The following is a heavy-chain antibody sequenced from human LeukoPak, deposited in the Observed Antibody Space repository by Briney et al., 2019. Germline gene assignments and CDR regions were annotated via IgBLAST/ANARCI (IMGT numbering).Heavy chain of an antibody. Sequence: SETLSLTCTVSGGSISSDDYYWSWIRQPPGKGLEWIGYIYYSGSTYYNPSLKSRVTISVDTSKNQFSLKVSSVTAADTAVYYCARWGLKVIVVVPAARRTRGAFDIWGQGTMVTVSS. CDR3: ARWGLKVIVVVPAARRTRGAFDI. CDR1: GGSISSDDYY. J-gene: IGHJ3*02. D-gene: IGHD2-2*01. V-gene: IGHV4-30-4*01. CDR2: IYYSGST.